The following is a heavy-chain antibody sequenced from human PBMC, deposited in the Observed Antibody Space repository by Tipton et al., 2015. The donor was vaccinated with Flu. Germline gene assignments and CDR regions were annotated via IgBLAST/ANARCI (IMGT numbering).Heavy chain of an antibody. V-gene: IGHV2-5*05. CDR2: IFWDDDK. Sequence: LVKPTQTLTLTCSFSGFSLSASGVGVGWIRQPPGKALEWLALIFWDDDKRYGPSLKSRLTITKDTSKNQVVLTMTNMDPVDTATYCCAHRREGRVWFGELRSFDYWGQGTLVTVSS. CDR1: GFSLSASGVG. J-gene: IGHJ4*02. D-gene: IGHD3-10*01. CDR3: AHRREGRVWFGELRSFDY.